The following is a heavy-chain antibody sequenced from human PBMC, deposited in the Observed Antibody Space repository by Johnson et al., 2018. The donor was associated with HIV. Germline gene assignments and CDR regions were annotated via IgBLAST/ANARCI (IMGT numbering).Heavy chain of an antibody. CDR1: GFTVSRNY. CDR2: IYSGGST. CDR3: ARTPSLPGAFDI. J-gene: IGHJ3*02. V-gene: IGHV3-66*01. Sequence: VQLVESGGGLVQPGGSLRLSCAASGFTVSRNYMNWVRQAPGKGLEWVSVIYSGGSTYYADSVKGRFTISRDNAKNSLYLQMNSLRAEDTAVYYCARTPSLPGAFDIWGRGTMLTVSS.